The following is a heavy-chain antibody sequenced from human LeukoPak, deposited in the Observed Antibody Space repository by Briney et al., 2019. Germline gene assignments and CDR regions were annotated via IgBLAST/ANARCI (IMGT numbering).Heavy chain of an antibody. D-gene: IGHD2-15*01. Sequence: PSETLSLTCTVSVGSIGTGSYYGSWIRQPAGKGLEGIGRIYTSGSTNYNPSLKSRVTISVDTSKNQFSLKLSSVTAADTAVYYCARETYSDAFDIWGQGTLVTVSS. J-gene: IGHJ3*02. CDR2: IYTSGST. CDR3: ARETYSDAFDI. CDR1: VGSIGTGSYY. V-gene: IGHV4-61*02.